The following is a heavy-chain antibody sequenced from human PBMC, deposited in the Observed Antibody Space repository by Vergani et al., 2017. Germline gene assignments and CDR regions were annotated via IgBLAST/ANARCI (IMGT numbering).Heavy chain of an antibody. CDR1: GGSISSYY. Sequence: QVQLQESGPGLVKPSETLSLTCTVSGGSISSYYWSWIRQPPGKGLEWIGYIYYSGSTNYNPSLKSRVTISVDTSKNPFSLKLSSVTAADTAVYYCARAWKHSTRFDYWGQGTLVTVSS. CDR3: ARAWKHSTRFDY. CDR2: IYYSGST. J-gene: IGHJ4*02. V-gene: IGHV4-59*01. D-gene: IGHD2-21*01.